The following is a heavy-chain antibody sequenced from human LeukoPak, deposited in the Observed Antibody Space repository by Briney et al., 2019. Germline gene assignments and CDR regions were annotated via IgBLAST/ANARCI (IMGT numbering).Heavy chain of an antibody. CDR1: GFTISSNY. J-gene: IGHJ3*02. Sequence: GVSLRLSCAASGFTISSNYMSWVRQAPGKGLEWVSVIYSGGRTYYADSVKGRFTISRDNSRNTLYLQMNSLRAEDTAVYYCARDPYNWNDFAFDIWGQGTMVTVSS. CDR2: IYSGGRT. D-gene: IGHD1-1*01. CDR3: ARDPYNWNDFAFDI. V-gene: IGHV3-66*01.